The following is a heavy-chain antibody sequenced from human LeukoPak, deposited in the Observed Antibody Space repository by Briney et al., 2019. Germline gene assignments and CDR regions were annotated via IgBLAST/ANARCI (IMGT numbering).Heavy chain of an antibody. Sequence: GGSLRLSCAASGFTFSSYSMNWVRQAPGKGLEWVSYISSSSSTIYYADSVKGRFTISRDNAKNSLYLQMNSLRAEDTAVYYCARDTTMVRGAGGFDYWGQGTLVTVSS. D-gene: IGHD3-10*01. CDR2: ISSSSSTI. CDR3: ARDTTMVRGAGGFDY. V-gene: IGHV3-48*04. CDR1: GFTFSSYS. J-gene: IGHJ4*02.